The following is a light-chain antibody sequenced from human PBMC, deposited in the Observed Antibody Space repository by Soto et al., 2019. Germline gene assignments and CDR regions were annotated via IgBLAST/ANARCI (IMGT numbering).Light chain of an antibody. CDR1: QSVSSSY. CDR2: GAS. CDR3: QQYGSSTWT. J-gene: IGKJ1*01. V-gene: IGKV3-20*01. Sequence: EIVLTQSPGTLSLSPGERATLSCRASQSVSSSYLAWYQQKPVQAPRLLIDGASSRATGIPDRFSGSGSGTDFTLTISRLEPDDFAVYYCQQYGSSTWTFGQGTKVESK.